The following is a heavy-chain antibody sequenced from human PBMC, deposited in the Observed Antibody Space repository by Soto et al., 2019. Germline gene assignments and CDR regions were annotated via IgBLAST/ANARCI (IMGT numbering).Heavy chain of an antibody. D-gene: IGHD3-9*01. CDR3: ARDHYDILTGYHWFGP. CDR2: INAGNGKT. Sequence: ASVKVSCKASGYTFTNYAIHWVRQAPGQGLEWMGWINAGNGKTKYSQKFQGRVTITRDTSASTAYMELSSLRSEDTAVYYCARDHYDILTGYHWFGPWGQGTLVTVSS. CDR1: GYTFTNYA. J-gene: IGHJ5*02. V-gene: IGHV1-3*01.